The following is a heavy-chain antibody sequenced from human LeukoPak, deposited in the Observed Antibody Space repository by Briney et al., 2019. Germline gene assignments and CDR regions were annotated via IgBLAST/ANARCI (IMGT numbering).Heavy chain of an antibody. J-gene: IGHJ5*01. D-gene: IGHD3-10*01. V-gene: IGHV3-9*01. CDR3: ATSPYYFDSGTFLGNWFDF. CDR2: ISWNSGSI. CDR1: GFTFDDYA. Sequence: LPGGSLRLSCAASGFTFDDYAMHWVRQAPGKGLEWVSGISWNSGSIGYADSVKGRFTISRDNTKNSLFLQMNSLRAEDTAVYFCATSPYYFDSGTFLGNWFDFWGQGTLVSVSS.